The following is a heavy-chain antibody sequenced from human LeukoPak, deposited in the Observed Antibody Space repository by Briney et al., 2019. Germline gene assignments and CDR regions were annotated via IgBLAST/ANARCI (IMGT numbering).Heavy chain of an antibody. J-gene: IGHJ3*02. CDR3: AGSWSPYDAFDI. V-gene: IGHV3-7*01. Sequence: GGSLRLSCAASEFTFSSYWMIWVRQARGKGLEWVANINQDGSKKYYVDSVKGRFTISRDNAKNSLYLQMNSLRAEDTAVYYCAGSWSPYDAFDIWGQGTMVTVSS. CDR2: INQDGSKK. D-gene: IGHD6-13*01. CDR1: EFTFSSYW.